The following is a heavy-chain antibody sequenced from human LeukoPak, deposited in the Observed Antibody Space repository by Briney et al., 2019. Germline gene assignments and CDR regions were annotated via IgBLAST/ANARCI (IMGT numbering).Heavy chain of an antibody. Sequence: GAAVKVSCKSSGYTFTGYYIHWVRQAPGQGLEWMGWINPNNGGTNYAQKFQGRVTMARDTSISTAYMELSSLRSDDTAFYYCARSSSWPTDIDPNLEYWGQGTLVTVSS. CDR3: ARSSSWPTDIDPNLEY. D-gene: IGHD6-13*01. CDR2: INPNNGGT. V-gene: IGHV1-2*02. CDR1: GYTFTGYY. J-gene: IGHJ4*02.